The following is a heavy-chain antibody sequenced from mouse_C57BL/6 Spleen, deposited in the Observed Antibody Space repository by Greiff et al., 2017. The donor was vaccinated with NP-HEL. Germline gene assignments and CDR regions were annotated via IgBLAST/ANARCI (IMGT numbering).Heavy chain of an antibody. CDR2: IYPRSGNT. CDR3: ARRETTVDYYAMDY. CDR1: GYTFTSYG. D-gene: IGHD1-1*01. J-gene: IGHJ4*01. Sequence: QVHVKQSGAELARPGASVKLSCKASGYTFTSYGISWVKQRTGQGLEWIGEIYPRSGNTYYNEKFKGKATLTADKSSSTAYMELRSLTSEDSAVYFCARRETTVDYYAMDYWGQGTSVTVSS. V-gene: IGHV1-81*01.